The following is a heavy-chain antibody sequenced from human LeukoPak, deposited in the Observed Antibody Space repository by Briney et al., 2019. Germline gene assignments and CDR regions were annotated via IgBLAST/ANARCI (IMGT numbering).Heavy chain of an antibody. CDR3: ARDDNWNDEEFDY. Sequence: GGSLRHSCAASGFTFSSYSMNWVRQAPGKGLEWVSSISSSSSYIYYADSVKGRFTISRDNAKNSLYLQMNSLRAEDTAVYYCARDDNWNDEEFDYWGQGTLVTVSS. CDR1: GFTFSSYS. J-gene: IGHJ4*02. D-gene: IGHD1-1*01. V-gene: IGHV3-21*01. CDR2: ISSSSSYI.